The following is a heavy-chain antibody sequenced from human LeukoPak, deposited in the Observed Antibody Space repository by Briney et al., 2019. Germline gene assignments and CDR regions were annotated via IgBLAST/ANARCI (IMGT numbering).Heavy chain of an antibody. CDR3: ARDSAGNDY. D-gene: IGHD6-13*01. CDR2: IKQDGSEK. V-gene: IGHV3-7*01. Sequence: GGSLRLSCAASGFSFSTYWMSWVRQAPGKGLEWVANIKQDGSEKYYVDSVKGRFTISRDNAKNSLYLQMNSLRAEDTAMYYCARDSAGNDYWGQGTLVTVSS. CDR1: GFSFSTYW. J-gene: IGHJ4*02.